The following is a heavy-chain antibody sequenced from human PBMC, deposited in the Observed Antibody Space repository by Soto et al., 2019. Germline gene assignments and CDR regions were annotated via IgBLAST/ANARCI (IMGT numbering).Heavy chain of an antibody. J-gene: IGHJ4*02. CDR2: LYPDGRA. D-gene: IGHD3-22*01. CDR1: GFTVSSHY. CDR3: ARGLGREYRDNTGYFRLDH. Sequence: PVGSLRLSCTASGFTVSSHYLTWVRQAPGKGLMWVSILYPDGRAYHADSVKGRFTLSTDNSKNSVHLQMNNLRTEDSAVYYCARGLGREYRDNTGYFRLDHWGQGTLVTVSS. V-gene: IGHV3-53*01.